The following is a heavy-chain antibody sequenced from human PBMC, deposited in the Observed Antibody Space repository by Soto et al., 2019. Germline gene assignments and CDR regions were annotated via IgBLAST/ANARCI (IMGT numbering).Heavy chain of an antibody. CDR3: ARVQNVVRGVRWFDP. D-gene: IGHD3-10*01. J-gene: IGHJ5*02. CDR2: VYYLGDT. V-gene: IGHV4-31*03. Sequence: SETLSLTCTISGASISSGPFYWGWIRQHPGQGLEWIGHVYYLGDTFYNPSLKSRAFISVDSSVNQFSLKLISVTAADTAVYYCARVQNVVRGVRWFDPWGQGILVTVSS. CDR1: GASISSGPFY.